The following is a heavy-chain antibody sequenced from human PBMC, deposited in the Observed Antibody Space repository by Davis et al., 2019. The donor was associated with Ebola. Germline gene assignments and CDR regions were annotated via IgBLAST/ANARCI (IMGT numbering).Heavy chain of an antibody. CDR1: GFTFSSYS. D-gene: IGHD6-6*01. J-gene: IGHJ5*02. Sequence: GESLKISCAASGFTFSSYSMNWVRQAPGKGLEWVSSISSSSSYIYYADSVKGRFTISRDNAKNSLYLQMNSLRAEDTAVYYCAKDSSSSSINWFDPWGQGTLVTVSS. CDR2: ISSSSSYI. V-gene: IGHV3-21*04. CDR3: AKDSSSSSINWFDP.